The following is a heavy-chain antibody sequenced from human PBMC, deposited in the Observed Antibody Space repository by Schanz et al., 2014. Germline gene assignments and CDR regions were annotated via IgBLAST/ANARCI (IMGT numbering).Heavy chain of an antibody. J-gene: IGHJ4*02. D-gene: IGHD3-22*01. Sequence: VQLLESGGGLVQPGGSLRLSCAASGFSFSDFYMTWIRQAPGKGLEWISHIRSTGSEIYYAESVKGRFSVSRDNTKKSLYLQMNSLRADDTAVYYCVRLSSSCYVPCFFDHWGQGVMVTVSS. CDR3: VRLSSSCYVPCFFDH. CDR2: IRSTGSEI. CDR1: GFSFSDFY. V-gene: IGHV3-11*01.